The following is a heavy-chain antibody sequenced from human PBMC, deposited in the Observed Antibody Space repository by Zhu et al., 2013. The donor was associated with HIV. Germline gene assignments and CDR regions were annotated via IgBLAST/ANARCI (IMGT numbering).Heavy chain of an antibody. J-gene: IGHJ6*03. V-gene: IGHV1-2*02. Sequence: QVHLVQSGAEVKKPGASVKVSCKPLGYRFTAYYLHWVRQAPGKGIEWMGYINPKNGDTKLAQTFRDRISVTRDTSINTVYMELRSLTSDDTAVYYCARDPSTRYYTDIWGKGTTVIVSS. CDR2: INPKNGDT. CDR1: GYRFTAYY. CDR3: ARDPSTRYYTDI.